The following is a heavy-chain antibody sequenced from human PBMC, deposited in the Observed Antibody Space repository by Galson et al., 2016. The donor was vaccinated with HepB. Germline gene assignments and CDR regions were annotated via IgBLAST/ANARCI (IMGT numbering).Heavy chain of an antibody. CDR2: ITPEGSDT. J-gene: IGHJ4*02. V-gene: IGHV3-30*03. Sequence: SLRLSCAASGFTFSSYGMHWVRQAPGKGLDWVALITPEGSDTYYADAVKGRFTILRDNSKNTLSLQMNSLRAEDTAIYYCARDGISSLDQWGQGILVTVSS. D-gene: IGHD2/OR15-2a*01. CDR3: ARDGISSLDQ. CDR1: GFTFSSYG.